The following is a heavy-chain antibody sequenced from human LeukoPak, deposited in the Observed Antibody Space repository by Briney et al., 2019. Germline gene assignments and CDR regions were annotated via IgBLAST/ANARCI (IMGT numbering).Heavy chain of an antibody. D-gene: IGHD2-2*01. V-gene: IGHV3-48*02. Sequence: PGGSLRLSCVASGFTSSSYSMNWVRQAPGKGLEWVSCISSSTSTIYYADSVKGRFTISRDNAKNSLYLQMYSLRDEDTAVYYCARRMACSSSSCYWDFYYWGQGTLVTVSS. CDR3: ARRMACSSSSCYWDFYY. J-gene: IGHJ4*02. CDR1: GFTSSSYS. CDR2: ISSSTSTI.